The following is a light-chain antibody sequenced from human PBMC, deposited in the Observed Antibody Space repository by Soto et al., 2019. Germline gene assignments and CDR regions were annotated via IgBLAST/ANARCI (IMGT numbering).Light chain of an antibody. Sequence: QSVLTQPASVSGSPGQSITISCTGTSSDVGGYNYVSWYQQHPGKAPKLMIYDVSNRPSGVSNRLSGSKYGKTDSLTISGLQAEDEADYYCSSYTSSSLYVFGTGTKSPS. CDR3: SSYTSSSLYV. CDR2: DVS. V-gene: IGLV2-14*01. J-gene: IGLJ1*01. CDR1: SSDVGGYNY.